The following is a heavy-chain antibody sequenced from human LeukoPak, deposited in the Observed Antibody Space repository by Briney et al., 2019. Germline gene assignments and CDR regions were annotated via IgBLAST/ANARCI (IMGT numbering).Heavy chain of an antibody. V-gene: IGHV3-23*01. CDR3: AKDHLSSYWYFDL. CDR1: EFTFSSYA. J-gene: IGHJ2*01. CDR2: ISGSGGST. D-gene: IGHD6-13*01. Sequence: GGFLRLSCAASEFTFSSYAMSWVRQAPGKGLEWVSAISGSGGSTYYADSVKGRFTISRDNSKNTLYLQMNSLRAGDTAVYYCAKDHLSSYWYFDLWGRGTLVTVSS.